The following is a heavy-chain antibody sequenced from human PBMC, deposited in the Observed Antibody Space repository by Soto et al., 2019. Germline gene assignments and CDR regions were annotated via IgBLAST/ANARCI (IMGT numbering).Heavy chain of an antibody. Sequence: GGSLRLSCAASGFTFSSYGIHWVRQAPGKGLEWVAVIWYDGSNKYYADSVKGRFTISRDNSKNTLYLQMNSLRAEDTAVYYCAREAAAGIVFYYFDYWGQGTLVTVSS. CDR3: AREAAAGIVFYYFDY. D-gene: IGHD6-13*01. V-gene: IGHV3-33*08. CDR1: GFTFSSYG. CDR2: IWYDGSNK. J-gene: IGHJ4*02.